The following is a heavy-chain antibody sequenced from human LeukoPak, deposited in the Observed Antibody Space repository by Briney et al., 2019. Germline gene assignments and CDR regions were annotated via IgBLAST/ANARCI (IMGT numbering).Heavy chain of an antibody. CDR1: GFTFSIYG. V-gene: IGHV3-33*01. D-gene: IGHD3-10*01. J-gene: IGHJ4*02. CDR2: IWNDGSNK. Sequence: GRSLTLSCAASGFTFSIYGMHWVRQAPGKGLEWVAVIWNDGSNKYYADSVKGRFTISRDNSKNTLYLQMNSLRAEDTAVYSCARASGPFDYWGQGTLVTVSS. CDR3: ARASGPFDY.